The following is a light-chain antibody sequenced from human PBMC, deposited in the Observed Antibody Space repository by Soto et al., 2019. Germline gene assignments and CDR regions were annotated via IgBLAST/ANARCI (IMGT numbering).Light chain of an antibody. CDR2: EVS. J-gene: IGLJ2*01. V-gene: IGLV2-23*02. CDR3: CSYAGSSTFVV. Sequence: QSALTQPASVSGSPGQSITISCTGTSSDVGSYNLVSWYQQHPGKAPKLMIYEVSKRPSGVSNRFSGSKSGNTASLTISGLQAEDEADYYCCSYAGSSTFVVFGGGTKFTVL. CDR1: SSDVGSYNL.